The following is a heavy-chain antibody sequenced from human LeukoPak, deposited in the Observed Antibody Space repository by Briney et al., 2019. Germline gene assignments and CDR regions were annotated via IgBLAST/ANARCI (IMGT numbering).Heavy chain of an antibody. Sequence: PGGSLRLSCAASGFIFSTYSMNWVRQAPGKGLEWTSYISGTSSSIYYADSVKGRFTISRDNAKNSLYLQMNSLRPEDTAVYYCARDTSGPGVWGKGTTVTVSS. J-gene: IGHJ6*04. CDR2: ISGTSSSI. CDR3: ARDTSGPGV. CDR1: GFIFSTYS. D-gene: IGHD2-8*01. V-gene: IGHV3-48*01.